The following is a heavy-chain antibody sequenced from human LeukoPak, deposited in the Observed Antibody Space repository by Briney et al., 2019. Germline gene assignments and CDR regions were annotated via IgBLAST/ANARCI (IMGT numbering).Heavy chain of an antibody. CDR1: GFTFSNAW. D-gene: IGHD4-17*01. CDR2: IKRKTDGGET. J-gene: IGHJ4*02. CDR3: TTATVPPS. V-gene: IGHV3-15*01. Sequence: GGSLRLSCAASGFTFSNAWMNWVRQAPGKGLEWVGRIKRKTDGGETEYAAPVKGRFTISRDHSKNTVYLQINTLTTEDPAVYYCTTATVPPSWGQGTLVTVSS.